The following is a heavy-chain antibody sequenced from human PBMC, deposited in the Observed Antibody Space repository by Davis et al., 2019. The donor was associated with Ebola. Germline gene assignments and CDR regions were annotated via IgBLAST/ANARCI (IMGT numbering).Heavy chain of an antibody. V-gene: IGHV4-59*01. CDR3: ARDKRFGRYGMDV. CDR1: CGSISSYY. CDR2: IYYSGST. J-gene: IGHJ6*02. Sequence: PSETLSPTFTLPCGSISSYYWSWIRQPPGKGLEWIGYIYYSGSTNYNPSLKSRVTISVDTSKNQFSLKLSSVTAAGTAVYYCARDKRFGRYGMDVWGQGTTVTVSS. D-gene: IGHD3-16*01.